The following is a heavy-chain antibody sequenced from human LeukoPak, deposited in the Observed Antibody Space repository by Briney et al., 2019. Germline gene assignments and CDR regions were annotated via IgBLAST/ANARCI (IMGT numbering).Heavy chain of an antibody. D-gene: IGHD6-6*01. Sequence: SVKVSCKASGGTFSSYAISWVRQAPGQGLEWMGGIIPIFGTANYAQKFQGRVTITADKSTSTAYMELSSLRSEDTAVYYCARSLVAARDYYYYCYMDVWGKGTTVTVSS. V-gene: IGHV1-69*06. CDR3: ARSLVAARDYYYYCYMDV. CDR1: GGTFSSYA. CDR2: IIPIFGTA. J-gene: IGHJ6*03.